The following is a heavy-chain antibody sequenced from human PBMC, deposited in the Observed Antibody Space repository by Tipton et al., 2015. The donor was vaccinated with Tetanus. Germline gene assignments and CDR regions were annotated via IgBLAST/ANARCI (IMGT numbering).Heavy chain of an antibody. CDR3: ARGGTMDY. D-gene: IGHD1-1*01. CDR2: ISGYNGNT. J-gene: IGHJ4*02. V-gene: IGHV1-18*01. CDR1: GYTFTRYG. Sequence: QLLQSGAEVKKPGASVKVSCKASGYTFTRYGLTWVRQAPGQGPEWMGWISGYNGNTNYAPKFQGRVTMTTDTTTNTAYMELRSLRSDDTAVYYCARGGTMDYWGQGTLVTVSA.